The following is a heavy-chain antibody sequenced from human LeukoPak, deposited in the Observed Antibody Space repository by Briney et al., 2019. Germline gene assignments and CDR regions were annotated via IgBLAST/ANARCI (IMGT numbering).Heavy chain of an antibody. V-gene: IGHV4-61*02. D-gene: IGHD3-22*01. CDR3: AREGSIYYSDSSGYLGY. Sequence: SQTLSLTCTVSGDSINSGPYDWSWIRQPAGKGLEWIGRIYSGGRTNYNPSLKSRVTISVDTSKNQFSLKLSSVTAADTAVYYCAREGSIYYSDSSGYLGYWGQGTLVTVSS. J-gene: IGHJ4*02. CDR1: GDSINSGPYD. CDR2: IYSGGRT.